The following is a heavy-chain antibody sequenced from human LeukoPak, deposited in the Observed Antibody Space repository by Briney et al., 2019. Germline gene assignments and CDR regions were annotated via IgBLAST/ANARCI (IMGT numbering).Heavy chain of an antibody. CDR2: IYWDDDK. V-gene: IGHV2-5*02. J-gene: IGHJ4*02. Sequence: ESGPTLVNPTQTLTLTCTFSGFSLTTSGVGVGWIRQPPGKALEWLALIYWDDDKRYSPSLKSRVTITKDTSKNQVVLTMTNMDPVDTATYYCSRTRRGQIGWTNDYWGQGTLVTVS. CDR1: GFSLTTSGVG. CDR3: SRTRRGQIGWTNDY. D-gene: IGHD6-19*01.